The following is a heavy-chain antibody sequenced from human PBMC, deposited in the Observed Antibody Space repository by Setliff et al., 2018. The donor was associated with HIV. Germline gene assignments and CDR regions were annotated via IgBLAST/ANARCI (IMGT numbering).Heavy chain of an antibody. CDR3: ARGRNYDSSGYGDYYYYMDV. J-gene: IGHJ6*03. Sequence: ASVKVSCKASNYTFTSYDINWVRQATGQGLEWMGWMSPNSGNAGYAQKFQGRVTVTADESTSTAYMQLSSLRSDDTAVYYCARGRNYDSSGYGDYYYYMDVWGKGTTVTVSS. CDR2: MSPNSGNA. V-gene: IGHV1-8*01. CDR1: NYTFTSYD. D-gene: IGHD3-22*01.